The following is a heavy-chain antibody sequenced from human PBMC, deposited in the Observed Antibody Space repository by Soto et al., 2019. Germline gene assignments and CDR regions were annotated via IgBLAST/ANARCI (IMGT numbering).Heavy chain of an antibody. CDR1: GFTFSSYA. Sequence: QVQLVESGGGVVQPERSLRLSCAASGFTFSSYAMHWVRQAPGKGLEWVAVISYDGSNKYYADSVKGRFTISRDNSKNTLYLQMNSLRAVDTAVYYCARDLGMDVWGQGTTVTVSS. CDR2: ISYDGSNK. J-gene: IGHJ6*02. CDR3: ARDLGMDV. V-gene: IGHV3-30-3*01.